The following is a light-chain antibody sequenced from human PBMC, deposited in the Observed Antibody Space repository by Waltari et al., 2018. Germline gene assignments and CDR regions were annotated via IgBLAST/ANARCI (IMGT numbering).Light chain of an antibody. CDR2: ATS. V-gene: IGKV1-39*01. CDR3: QQSYSTPRT. J-gene: IGKJ1*01. Sequence: DIQMTQSPSSLSASVGDRVTITCRASQSISSYLNSYQQKPGKAPNLLIYATSSLQSGVPSRFSGSGSGTDFTLTISSLQPEDFATYYCQQSYSTPRTFGQGTKVEIK. CDR1: QSISSY.